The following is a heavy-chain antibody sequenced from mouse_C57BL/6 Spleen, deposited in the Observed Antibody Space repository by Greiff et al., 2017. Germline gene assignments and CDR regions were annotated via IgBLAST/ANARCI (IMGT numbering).Heavy chain of an antibody. CDR2: IDPSDSDT. Sequence: QVQLQQSGAELVRPGSSVKLSCKASGYTFTSYWMHWVKQRPIQGLEWIGNIDPSDSDTHYNQKFKDKATLTVDKSSSTAYMQLSSLTSEDSAVYYCARGTTVYYAMDYWGQGTSVTVSS. CDR1: GYTFTSYW. V-gene: IGHV1-52*01. D-gene: IGHD1-1*01. J-gene: IGHJ4*01. CDR3: ARGTTVYYAMDY.